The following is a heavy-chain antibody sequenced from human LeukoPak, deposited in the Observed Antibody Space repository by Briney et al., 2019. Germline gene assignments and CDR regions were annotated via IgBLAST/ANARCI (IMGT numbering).Heavy chain of an antibody. D-gene: IGHD2-2*01. CDR1: GGSISSCGYS. CDR3: ARARGNRNQLLSWPFDI. Sequence: PSQTLSLTCAVSGGSISSCGYSWSWIRQPPGKGLEWIGYIYHSGSTYYNPSLKSRVTISVDRSKNQFSLKLSSVTAADTAVYYCARARGNRNQLLSWPFDIWGQGTMVTVSS. J-gene: IGHJ3*02. CDR2: IYHSGST. V-gene: IGHV4-30-2*01.